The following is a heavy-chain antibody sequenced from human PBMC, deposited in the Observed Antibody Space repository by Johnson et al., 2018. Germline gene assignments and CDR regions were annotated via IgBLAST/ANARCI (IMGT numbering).Heavy chain of an antibody. D-gene: IGHD1-26*01. CDR1: GFTFSSYG. CDR2: ISYDGSNK. CDR3: ARDLSFPQH. V-gene: IGHV3-30*03. Sequence: VQLLESGGGVVQPGRSLRLSCAASGFTFSSYGMHWVRQAPGKGLEWVAVISYDGSNKYYADSVKGRFTISRDNSKNTLYLQMNSLRAEDTAVYYCARDLSFPQHWGQGTLVTVSS. J-gene: IGHJ1*01.